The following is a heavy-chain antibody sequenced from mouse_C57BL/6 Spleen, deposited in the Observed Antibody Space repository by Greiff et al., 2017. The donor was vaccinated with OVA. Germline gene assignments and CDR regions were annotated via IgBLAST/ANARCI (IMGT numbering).Heavy chain of an antibody. CDR2: IRSKSNNYAT. V-gene: IGHV10-1*01. CDR3: VREGNYDYAMDY. D-gene: IGHD1-1*01. CDR1: GFSFNTYA. Sequence: EVQLVESGGGLVQPQGSLKLSCAASGFSFNTYAMNWVRQAPGKGLEWVARIRSKSNNYATYYADSVKDRFTISRDDSESMLYLQMNNLKTEDTAMYYCVREGNYDYAMDYWGQGTSVTVSS. J-gene: IGHJ4*01.